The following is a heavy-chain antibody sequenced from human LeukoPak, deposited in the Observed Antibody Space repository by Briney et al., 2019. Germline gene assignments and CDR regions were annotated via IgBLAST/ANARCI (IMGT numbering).Heavy chain of an antibody. Sequence: GGSLRLSRAASGFTFSTYAMSWVRQAPGKGLEWVSAISGNGGSTYYADSVKGRFTISRDNSKNTLYLQMNSLRAEDTAIYSWAKPEYCSGGGCYYTHAEYFQHWGQGTLVTVSS. CDR2: ISGNGGST. CDR3: AKPEYCSGGGCYYTHAEYFQH. J-gene: IGHJ1*01. V-gene: IGHV3-23*01. D-gene: IGHD2-15*01. CDR1: GFTFSTYA.